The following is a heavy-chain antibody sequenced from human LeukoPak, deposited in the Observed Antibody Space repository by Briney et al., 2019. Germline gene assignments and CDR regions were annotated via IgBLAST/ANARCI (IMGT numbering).Heavy chain of an antibody. D-gene: IGHD4-17*01. CDR3: ARVHYDYYYYGMDV. V-gene: IGHV4-59*08. J-gene: IGHJ6*02. CDR1: GGSISSYY. Sequence: SETLSLTCTVSGGSISSYYWSWIRQPPGKGLEWIGYIYYSGSTNYNPSLKSRVTISVDTSKNQFSLKLSSVTAADPAAYYCARVHYDYYYYGMDVWGQGTTVTVSS. CDR2: IYYSGST.